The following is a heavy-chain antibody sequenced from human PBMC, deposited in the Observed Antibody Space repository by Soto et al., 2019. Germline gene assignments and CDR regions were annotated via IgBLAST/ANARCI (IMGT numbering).Heavy chain of an antibody. D-gene: IGHD2-15*01. V-gene: IGHV3-23*01. CDR2: MSGSGATT. Sequence: HPGGSLRLSCTASGLTFSSHDMSWVRQAPGKGLEWVSGMSGSGATTYYANSVKGRFTVSRDNAKNTLYLQINSLRAEDTAVYYCGNQGGSVYSAIDHWGRGPQVTVSS. J-gene: IGHJ4*02. CDR1: GLTFSSHD. CDR3: GNQGGSVYSAIDH.